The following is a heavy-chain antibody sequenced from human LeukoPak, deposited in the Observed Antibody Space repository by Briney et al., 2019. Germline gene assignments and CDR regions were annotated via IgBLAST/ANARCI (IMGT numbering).Heavy chain of an antibody. CDR2: ISYSGTT. CDR3: ARGMSSSWPGRLDY. J-gene: IGHJ4*02. D-gene: IGHD6-13*01. V-gene: IGHV4-59*01. Sequence: TPSETLSLTCTVSGGPISNYYWSWIRQPPGKGLEWIGFISYSGTTNYYPSLKSRVTMSVDTSKSQVSLKLSSVTAADTAVYYCARGMSSSWPGRLDYWGQGILVTVSS. CDR1: GGPISNYY.